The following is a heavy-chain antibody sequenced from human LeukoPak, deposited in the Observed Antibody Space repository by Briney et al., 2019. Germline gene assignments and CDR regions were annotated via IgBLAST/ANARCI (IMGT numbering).Heavy chain of an antibody. CDR1: GFPFSSYW. CDR3: ARGAFRFDY. J-gene: IGHJ4*02. V-gene: IGHV3-7*01. CDR2: KKQYGSEK. Sequence: PGGSLGLSCAASGFPFSSYWMSWVPQAPGKGLEWVANKKQYGSEKYYVGSVKVRFTIARDNAKNSLYLQMNSLRAEDTAVYYCARGAFRFDYWGQGTLVTVSS.